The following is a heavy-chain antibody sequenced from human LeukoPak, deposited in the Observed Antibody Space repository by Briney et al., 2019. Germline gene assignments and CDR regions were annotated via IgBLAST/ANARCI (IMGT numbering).Heavy chain of an antibody. D-gene: IGHD3-22*01. CDR2: INGDGSRT. J-gene: IGHJ4*02. V-gene: IGHV3-74*01. Sequence: GGSLRLSCAASGFTVITNDMTWVRQAPGKGLEWVSRINGDGSRTAYGDSVKGRFTSSRDNAKNTLSLQMNSLRAEDTAVYYCARDPDLSGYSFFECWGQGTLVTVSS. CDR3: ARDPDLSGYSFFEC. CDR1: GFTVITND.